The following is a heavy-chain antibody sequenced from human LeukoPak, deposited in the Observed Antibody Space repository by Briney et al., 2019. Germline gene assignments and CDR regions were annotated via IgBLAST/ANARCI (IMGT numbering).Heavy chain of an antibody. V-gene: IGHV4-39*07. CDR2: IYYSGST. J-gene: IGHJ4*02. Sequence: SETLSLTCTVSGGSISSSSYYWGWIRQPPGKGLEWIGSIYYSGSTYYNPSLKSRVTISVDTSENQFSLKLSSVTAADTAVYYCAGTLQLWATFWGQGTLVTVSS. D-gene: IGHD5-18*01. CDR3: AGTLQLWATF. CDR1: GGSISSSSYY.